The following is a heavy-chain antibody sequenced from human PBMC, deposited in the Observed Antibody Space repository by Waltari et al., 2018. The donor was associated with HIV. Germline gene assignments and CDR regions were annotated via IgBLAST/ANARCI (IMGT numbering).Heavy chain of an antibody. V-gene: IGHV3-21*02. J-gene: IGHJ5*02. D-gene: IGHD4-17*01. Sequence: DVQMVASGGGLVKPGGSLSLSCVGSGFKFSLFSITWVRHSPGKGLGCVGSSRRTRVFNYYSDKRKGRFTVSRDNAKDSLFRQMDRLTVEDSATYYCVRDRTSDTTGDFDAWGQGIPVTVSS. CDR3: VRDRTSDTTGDFDA. CDR1: GFKFSLFS. CDR2: SRRTRVFN.